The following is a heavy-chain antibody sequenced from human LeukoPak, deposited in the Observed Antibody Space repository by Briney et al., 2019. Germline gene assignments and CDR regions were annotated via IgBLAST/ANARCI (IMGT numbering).Heavy chain of an antibody. CDR3: ASPYSSSSGY. V-gene: IGHV4-34*01. CDR1: GGSFSGYY. J-gene: IGHJ4*02. D-gene: IGHD6-6*01. Sequence: PSETLSLTCAVYGGSFSGYYWSWIRQPPGKGLEWIGEINHSGSTNYNPSLKSRVTISVDTSKNQFSLKLSSVTAADTAVYYCASPYSSSSGYWGQGTLVTVSS. CDR2: INHSGST.